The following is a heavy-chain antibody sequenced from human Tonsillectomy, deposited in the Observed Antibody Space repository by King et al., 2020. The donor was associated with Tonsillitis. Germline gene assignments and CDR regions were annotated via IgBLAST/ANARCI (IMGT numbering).Heavy chain of an antibody. CDR3: ASDIAYFDS. Sequence: QVQLQQWGTGLLKPSETLSLTCAVYGGSFSDYYWTWIRQPPGKGLEWIGEINHSGSTNYNPSLKSRVSISVDTSMKQFSLKLSSVTAADTAVYYCASDIAYFDSWGQGTLVTVSS. V-gene: IGHV4-34*01. CDR2: INHSGST. CDR1: GGSFSDYY. J-gene: IGHJ4*02. D-gene: IGHD2-21*01.